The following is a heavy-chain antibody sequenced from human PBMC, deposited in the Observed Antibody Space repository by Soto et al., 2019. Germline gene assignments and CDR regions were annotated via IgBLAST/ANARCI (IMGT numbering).Heavy chain of an antibody. Sequence: PSETLSLTCTVSGGSISSSSYYWGWIRQPPGKGLEWIGSIYYSGSTYYNPSLKSRVTISVDTSKNQFSLKLSSVTAADTAVYYCARTPNLTTGTTRFWVRDIWGQGTMVTVSS. D-gene: IGHD1-1*01. J-gene: IGHJ3*02. V-gene: IGHV4-39*01. CDR1: GGSISSSSYY. CDR2: IYYSGST. CDR3: ARTPNLTTGTTRFWVRDI.